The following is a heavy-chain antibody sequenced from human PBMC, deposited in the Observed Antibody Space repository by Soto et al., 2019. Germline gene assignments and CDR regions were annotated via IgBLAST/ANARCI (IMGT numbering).Heavy chain of an antibody. D-gene: IGHD6-19*01. CDR2: VFHSGTS. V-gene: IGHV4-59*08. CDR3: ARHKSPYSSGSYYYYGMDV. CDR1: GGSNSSKY. Sequence: SETLSLTCTVSGGSNSSKYWSWIRQPPGKGLEWIGYVFHSGTSNYNPSLKSRVTISVDTSKNQFSLKLKSVTAADTAVYYCARHKSPYSSGSYYYYGMDVWGQGTTVTVSS. J-gene: IGHJ6*02.